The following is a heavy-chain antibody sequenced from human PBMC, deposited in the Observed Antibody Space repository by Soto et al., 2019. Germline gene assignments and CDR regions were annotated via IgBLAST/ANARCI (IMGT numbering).Heavy chain of an antibody. V-gene: IGHV3-21*01. Sequence: GGSLRLSCAASGFTFSSYSMNWVRQAPGKGLEWVSSISSSSSYIYSADSVRGRFTISRDNAKNSLSLQMNSLRAEDTAVYYCARSPPAYYYMDVWGKGTTVTVSS. CDR2: ISSSSSYI. J-gene: IGHJ6*03. CDR1: GFTFSSYS. CDR3: ARSPPAYYYMDV.